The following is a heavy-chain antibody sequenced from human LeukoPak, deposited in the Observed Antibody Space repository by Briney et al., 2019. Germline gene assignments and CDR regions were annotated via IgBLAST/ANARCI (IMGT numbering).Heavy chain of an antibody. J-gene: IGHJ5*02. D-gene: IGHD3-10*01. Sequence: SETLSLTCTVSGGSISSYYWSWIRQPPGKGLEWIGYISYSGSTDYNPSLKSRLSISVDTSKIQFSLRLSSVTVADTAVYYCARTPLRGATFFTSYPNWFDTWGQGTLVTVSS. V-gene: IGHV4-59*08. CDR3: ARTPLRGATFFTSYPNWFDT. CDR1: GGSISSYY. CDR2: ISYSGST.